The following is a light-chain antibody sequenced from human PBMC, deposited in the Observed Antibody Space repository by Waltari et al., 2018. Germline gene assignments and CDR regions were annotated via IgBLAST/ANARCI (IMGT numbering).Light chain of an antibody. CDR2: AAS. Sequence: DIQMPQSPSSLSASVGDRVTITCRASQSIRSYLNWYQQKPGKAPKLLIYAASSLQSGVPSRFSGSGSGTDFTLTISSLQLEDFATYFCQQSYSTPRTFGQGTKVEIK. CDR1: QSIRSY. CDR3: QQSYSTPRT. V-gene: IGKV1-39*01. J-gene: IGKJ1*01.